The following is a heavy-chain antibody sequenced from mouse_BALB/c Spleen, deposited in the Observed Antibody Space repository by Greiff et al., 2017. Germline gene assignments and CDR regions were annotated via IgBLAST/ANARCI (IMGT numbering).Heavy chain of an antibody. Sequence: VQLKESGAELVRPGTSVKISCKASGYTFTNYWLGWVKQRPGHGLEWIGDIYPGGGYTNYNEKFKGKATLTADTSSSTAYMQLSSLTSEDSAVYFCARYYGSSYVPSMDYWGQGTSVTVSS. CDR1: GYTFTNYW. CDR3: ARYYGSSYVPSMDY. CDR2: IYPGGGYT. V-gene: IGHV1-63*02. D-gene: IGHD1-1*01. J-gene: IGHJ4*01.